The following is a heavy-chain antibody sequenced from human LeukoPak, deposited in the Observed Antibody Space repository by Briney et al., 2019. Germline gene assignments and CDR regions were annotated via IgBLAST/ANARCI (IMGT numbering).Heavy chain of an antibody. CDR1: GGSFSDYY. Sequence: PSETLSLTCAVYGGSFSDYYWSWIRQPPGKGLEWIGEINRKGSTNYNPSLKSRVTISVDTSKNQSSLKLNSVTAADTAVYYCARGRVLPLRYVDWLLHGFDYWGQGTLDTVSS. CDR2: INRKGST. CDR3: ARGRVLPLRYVDWLLHGFDY. J-gene: IGHJ4*02. V-gene: IGHV4-34*01. D-gene: IGHD3-9*01.